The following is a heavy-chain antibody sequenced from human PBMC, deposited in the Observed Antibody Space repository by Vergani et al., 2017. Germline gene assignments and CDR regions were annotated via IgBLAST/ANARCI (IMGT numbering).Heavy chain of an antibody. Sequence: LEESGGGSVKPGGSLRLSCAASGFKFSDHYMSWIRQAPGKGLEWVSHISPGASTVSYTDSVTGRFTVSRDNDNNSLTLDMTTLRVEDTAVYYCAKTPGISTARHYYAMDVWCQETTVTVSS. V-gene: IGHV3-11*04. CDR1: GFKFSDHY. CDR2: ISPGASTV. CDR3: AKTPGISTARHYYAMDV. J-gene: IGHJ6*02. D-gene: IGHD1-14*01.